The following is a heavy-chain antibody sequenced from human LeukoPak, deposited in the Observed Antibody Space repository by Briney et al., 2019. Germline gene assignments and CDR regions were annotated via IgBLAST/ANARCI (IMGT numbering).Heavy chain of an antibody. CDR3: ARADYDDGDYYFDY. V-gene: IGHV6-1*01. CDR1: GDIVSSNSVG. D-gene: IGHD3-16*01. J-gene: IGHJ4*02. Sequence: SQTLSLTCAISGDIVSSNSVGWHWIRQSPSRGLEWLGRTYYRSKWYKDYAVSVKSRVTLNPDTSKNQFSLQLNSVTPEDTAVYYCARADYDDGDYYFDYWGQGTLVTVSS. CDR2: TYYRSKWYK.